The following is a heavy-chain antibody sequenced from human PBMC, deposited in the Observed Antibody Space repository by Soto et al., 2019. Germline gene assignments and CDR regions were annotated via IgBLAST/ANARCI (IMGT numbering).Heavy chain of an antibody. D-gene: IGHD5-18*01. CDR3: ARRGVRNTAGADASGFEY. V-gene: IGHV4-39*01. CDR1: GGSISSSSYY. CDR2: ISYSGST. Sequence: QLQLQESGPGLVKPSETLSLTCTVSGGSISSSSYYWGWIRQPPGKGLEWIGSISYSGSTYYKPSLKSRVTMSVDTSKNQFSLKVSSVTAADTAVYYCARRGVRNTAGADASGFEYWGQGTPVTVSS. J-gene: IGHJ4*02.